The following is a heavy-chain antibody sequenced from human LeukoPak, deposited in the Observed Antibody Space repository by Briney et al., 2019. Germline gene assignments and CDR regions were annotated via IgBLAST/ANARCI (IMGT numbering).Heavy chain of an antibody. J-gene: IGHJ4*02. CDR2: ISTNGSRT. CDR3: ARDSFYTGYDRGFGY. D-gene: IGHD5-12*01. CDR1: GFTLSNFA. Sequence: GGSLRLSCTASGFTLSNFAMHWVRQSPDKGLQYVSAISTNGSRTFYADSVRGRFIISRDNSKNTLYLQMGSLRGEDTAVYYCARDSFYTGYDRGFGYWGQGTLVTVSS. V-gene: IGHV3-64*02.